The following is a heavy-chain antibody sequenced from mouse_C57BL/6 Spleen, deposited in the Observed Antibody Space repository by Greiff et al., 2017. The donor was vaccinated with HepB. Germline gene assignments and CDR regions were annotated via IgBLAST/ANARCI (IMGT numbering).Heavy chain of an antibody. CDR1: GFTFSSYA. Sequence: EVKLQESGGGLVKPGGSLKLSCAASGFTFSSYAMSWVRQTPEKRLEWVATISDGGSYTYYPDNVKGRFTISRDNAKNNLYLQMSHLKSEDTAMYYCARDSGSSYVSYAMDYWGQGTSVTVSS. CDR2: ISDGGSYT. D-gene: IGHD1-1*01. CDR3: ARDSGSSYVSYAMDY. J-gene: IGHJ4*01. V-gene: IGHV5-4*01.